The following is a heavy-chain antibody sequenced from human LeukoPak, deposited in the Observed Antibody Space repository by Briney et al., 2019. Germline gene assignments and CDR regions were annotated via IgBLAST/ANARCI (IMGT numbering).Heavy chain of an antibody. Sequence: GGSLRLSCAASGFTFSSYGMHWVRQAPGKGLEWVAVIWYDGSNKYYADSVKGRFTISRDNSKNTLYLQMNSLRAEDTAVYYCAREHPHADIAAAGTNEDYYFDHWGQGTLVTVSS. CDR1: GFTFSSYG. V-gene: IGHV3-33*01. CDR3: AREHPHADIAAAGTNEDYYFDH. J-gene: IGHJ4*02. D-gene: IGHD6-13*01. CDR2: IWYDGSNK.